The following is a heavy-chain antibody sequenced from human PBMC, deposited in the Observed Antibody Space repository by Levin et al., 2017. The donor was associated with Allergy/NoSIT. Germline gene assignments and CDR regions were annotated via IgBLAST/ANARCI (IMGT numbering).Heavy chain of an antibody. D-gene: IGHD6-19*01. CDR2: ITSTGTTI. CDR3: VREGQRLAGRGSQFDY. J-gene: IGHJ4*02. CDR1: GFTFSTYE. Sequence: SCAASGFTFSTYEMNWVRQTPGKGLEWLSYITSTGTTIWYTNSVKGRFTISRDNAKNSLYLQMNSLGAEDTALYYCVREGQRLAGRGSQFDYWGQGTLVTVSS. V-gene: IGHV3-48*03.